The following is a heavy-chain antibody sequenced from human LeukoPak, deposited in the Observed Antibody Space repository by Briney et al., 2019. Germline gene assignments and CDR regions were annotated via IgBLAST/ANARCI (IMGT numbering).Heavy chain of an antibody. Sequence: PGGSLRLSCAASGFTFGSYWMHWVRQAPAKGLVWVSRINSDGSSTSYADSVKGRFTISRENAKNTLYLQMHSLRAEDMAVCYCARQLVLDYWGEGTLVTVSS. J-gene: IGHJ4*02. CDR1: GFTFGSYW. CDR3: ARQLVLDY. CDR2: INSDGSST. V-gene: IGHV3-74*01. D-gene: IGHD6-6*01.